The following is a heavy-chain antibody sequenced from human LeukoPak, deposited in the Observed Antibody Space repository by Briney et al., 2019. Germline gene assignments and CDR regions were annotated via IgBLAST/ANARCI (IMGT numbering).Heavy chain of an antibody. CDR3: ARYYDILTGLDY. V-gene: IGHV4-4*09. CDR1: GGSISSYY. Sequence: SETLSLTCTVSGGSISSYYWSWIRQPPGKGLEWIGYIYTSGSTNYNPSLKSRVTISVDTPKNQFSLKLSSVTAADTAVYYCARYYDILTGLDYWGQGTLVTVSS. CDR2: IYTSGST. D-gene: IGHD3-9*01. J-gene: IGHJ4*02.